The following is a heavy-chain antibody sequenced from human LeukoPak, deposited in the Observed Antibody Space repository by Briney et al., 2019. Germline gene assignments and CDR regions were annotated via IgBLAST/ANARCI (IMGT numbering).Heavy chain of an antibody. V-gene: IGHV3-7*05. Sequence: GGSLRLSCSASGFTFTTFWMNWVRQGPGRGLEWVASIKEDGSEKYYVGSVKGRFTISRDNAKNSLYLQMNSLRDEDTAVYYCARARGAGPGGHSDYWGQGTLVTVSS. J-gene: IGHJ4*02. CDR3: ARARGAGPGGHSDY. CDR1: GFTFTTFW. D-gene: IGHD6-19*01. CDR2: IKEDGSEK.